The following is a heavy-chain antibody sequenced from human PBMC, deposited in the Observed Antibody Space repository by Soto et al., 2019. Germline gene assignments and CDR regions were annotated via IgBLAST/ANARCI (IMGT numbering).Heavy chain of an antibody. CDR3: ARGPTGYCTNDVCYKYYFDY. V-gene: IGHV4-34*01. D-gene: IGHD2-8*01. Sequence: SQTLSLTCAVYGGSFSGYYWSWIRQPPGKGLEWIGEINHSGSTNYNPSLKSRVTISVDTSKNQFSLKLSSVTAADTAVYYCARGPTGYCTNDVCYKYYFDYWGQGTLVTVSS. CDR1: GGSFSGYY. J-gene: IGHJ4*02. CDR2: INHSGST.